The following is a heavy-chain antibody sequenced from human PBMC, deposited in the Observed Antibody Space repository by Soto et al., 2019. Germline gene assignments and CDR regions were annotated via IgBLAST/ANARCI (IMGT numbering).Heavy chain of an antibody. CDR1: GFTFSSYA. J-gene: IGHJ4*02. CDR3: AKFPSIVVVVAAIDY. V-gene: IGHV3-23*01. CDR2: ISGSGGST. Sequence: GGSLRLSCAASGFTFSSYAMSWVRQAPGKGLEWVSAISGSGGSTYYADSVKGWFTISRDNSKNTLYLQMNSLRAEDTAVYYCAKFPSIVVVVAAIDYWGQGTLVTVSS. D-gene: IGHD2-15*01.